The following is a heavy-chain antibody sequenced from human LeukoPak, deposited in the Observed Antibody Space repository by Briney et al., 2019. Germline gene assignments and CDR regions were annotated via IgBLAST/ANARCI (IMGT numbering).Heavy chain of an antibody. CDR1: GFTFSNYG. J-gene: IGHJ5*02. CDR2: ISGGGGST. Sequence: GGSLRLSCAASGFTFSNYGMNWVRQAPGKGLEWVSTISGGGGSTYHADSVRGRFTISRDNSKNTLYLQMNSLRAEDTAIYYCAKSSGGSYSWFDPWGQGTLVTVSS. CDR3: AKSSGGSYSWFDP. D-gene: IGHD2-15*01. V-gene: IGHV3-23*01.